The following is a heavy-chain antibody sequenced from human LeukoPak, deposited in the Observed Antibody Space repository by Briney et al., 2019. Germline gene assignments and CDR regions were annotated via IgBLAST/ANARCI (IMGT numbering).Heavy chain of an antibody. Sequence: GGSLRLSCAASGFTFRNYNMNWVRQAPGKGLEWVSSINSSSGYIYYADSVKGRFTISRDTSKNTLYLQMNSLRAEDTAVYYCARDSDSSGHYGWFDPWGQGTLVTVSS. V-gene: IGHV3-21*01. CDR2: INSSSGYI. D-gene: IGHD3-22*01. J-gene: IGHJ5*02. CDR3: ARDSDSSGHYGWFDP. CDR1: GFTFRNYN.